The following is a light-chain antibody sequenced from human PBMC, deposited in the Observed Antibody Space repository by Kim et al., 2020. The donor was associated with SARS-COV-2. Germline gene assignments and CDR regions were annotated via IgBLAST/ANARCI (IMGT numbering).Light chain of an antibody. CDR1: GSNIGAGFD. J-gene: IGLJ1*01. CDR3: QSYDNSLRGYV. V-gene: IGLV1-40*01. CDR2: DNT. Sequence: QSVLTQPPSVSGAPGPRVTISCTGSGSNIGAGFDVHWYQHLPGTAPKLLIFDNTNRPSGVPDRFSGSKSGTSASLAITGLQAEDEAEYYCQSYDNSLRGYVFGTGTKVTVL.